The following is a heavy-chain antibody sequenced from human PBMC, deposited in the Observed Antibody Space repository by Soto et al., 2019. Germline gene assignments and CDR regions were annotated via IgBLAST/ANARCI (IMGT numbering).Heavy chain of an antibody. D-gene: IGHD6-19*01. V-gene: IGHV3-7*03. J-gene: IGHJ4*02. CDR1: GFSFSGNW. CDR3: ARLRSGWSIDY. Sequence: GGSLRLSCAASGFSFSGNWMTWVRQAPGKGLEWVANVNEDGSEENYVDSVKGRSTISRDNAKNSLFLQVNSLTAADTAVYYCARLRSGWSIDYWGQGALVTVSS. CDR2: VNEDGSEE.